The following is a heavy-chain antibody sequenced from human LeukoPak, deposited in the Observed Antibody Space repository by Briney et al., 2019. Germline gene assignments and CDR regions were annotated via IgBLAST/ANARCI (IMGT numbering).Heavy chain of an antibody. CDR1: GFTYTDYW. D-gene: IGHD5-18*01. J-gene: IGHJ5*02. V-gene: IGHV3-74*01. CDR2: INPDGTII. Sequence: GGSLRLSCVGSGFTYTDYWMHWFRQAPGKGAVWVSRINPDGTIIDYADSVKGRFSISRDNAKNLLYLQMNGLRAYDTAVYYCAKDLSWNTADRWGQGILVTVSS. CDR3: AKDLSWNTADR.